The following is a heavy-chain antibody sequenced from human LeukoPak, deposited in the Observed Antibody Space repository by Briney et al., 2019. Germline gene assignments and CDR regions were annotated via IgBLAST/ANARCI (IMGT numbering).Heavy chain of an antibody. V-gene: IGHV3-48*03. J-gene: IGHJ6*03. CDR2: ISSSGSTI. CDR3: AKDGLLYYYGSGSPGENYYYYYMDV. CDR1: GFTFSSYE. Sequence: GGSLRLSCAASGFTFSSYEMNWVRQAPGKGLEWVSYISSSGSTIYYADSVKGRFTISRDNAKNSLYLQMNSLRAEDTAVYYCAKDGLLYYYGSGSPGENYYYYYMDVWGKGTTVTISS. D-gene: IGHD3-10*01.